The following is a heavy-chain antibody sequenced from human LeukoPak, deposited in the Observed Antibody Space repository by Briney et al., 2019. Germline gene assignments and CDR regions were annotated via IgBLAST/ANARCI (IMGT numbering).Heavy chain of an antibody. Sequence: PSETLSLTCTVSGGSISNTNYYGGWIRQPPGKGLEWIGSIYYSGSTHYNPSLKSGVTISVDTSKNQFSLKLSSVTAADTAVYYCASRVGTVGGNCFDYWGQGTLVTVSS. V-gene: IGHV4-39*01. J-gene: IGHJ4*02. CDR2: IYYSGST. CDR1: GGSISNTNYY. CDR3: ASRVGTVGGNCFDY. D-gene: IGHD6-19*01.